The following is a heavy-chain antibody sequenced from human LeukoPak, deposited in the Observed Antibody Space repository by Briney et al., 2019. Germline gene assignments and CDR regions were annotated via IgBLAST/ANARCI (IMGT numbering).Heavy chain of an antibody. V-gene: IGHV4-59*01. CDR3: ARGAPFDY. Sequence: PSETLSLTCTVSGGSINNYFWSWIRQPPGKGLECIAYIYYSGSTNYNPSLKSRVTISVDTSKNQFSLKLSSVTAADTAVYYCARGAPFDYWGQGTLVTVSS. J-gene: IGHJ4*02. CDR1: GGSINNYF. CDR2: IYYSGST.